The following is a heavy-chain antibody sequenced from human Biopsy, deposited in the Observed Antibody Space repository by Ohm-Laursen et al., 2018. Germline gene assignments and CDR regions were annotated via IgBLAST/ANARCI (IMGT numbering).Heavy chain of an antibody. CDR1: GDSLSGDNYY. CDR3: ARLGSGDYFPTFFDF. CDR2: IFYSANT. Sequence: TLSLTCTVSGDSLSGDNYYWDWIRHHPGKGLEWIGNIFYSANTYYNPSLKSRVTISVDTSKNQFSLKLSSVTAADTAVYYCARLGSGDYFPTFFDFWGQGALATVSS. J-gene: IGHJ4*02. D-gene: IGHD5-12*01. V-gene: IGHV4-31*03.